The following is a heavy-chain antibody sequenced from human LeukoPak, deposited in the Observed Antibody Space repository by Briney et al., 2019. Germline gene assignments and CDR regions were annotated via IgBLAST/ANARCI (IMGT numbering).Heavy chain of an antibody. CDR1: GGSFSGYY. Sequence: SETLSLTCAVYGGSFSGYYWSWIRQPPGKGLEWIGEINHRGSTNYNPSLKSRVTISVDTSKNQFSLKLSSVTAADTAVYYCARDIPYGDLHYYYYMDVWGKGTTVTISS. V-gene: IGHV4-34*01. CDR2: INHRGST. CDR3: ARDIPYGDLHYYYYMDV. D-gene: IGHD4-17*01. J-gene: IGHJ6*03.